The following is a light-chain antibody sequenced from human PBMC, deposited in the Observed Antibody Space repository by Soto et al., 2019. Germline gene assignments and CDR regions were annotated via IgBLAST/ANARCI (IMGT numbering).Light chain of an antibody. CDR2: DTS. Sequence: QAVVTQEPSLTVSPGGRVTLTCGSSTGAVTSGHYPYWFQQKPGPVPRTLIYDTSNKHSWTPARFSGSLLGGKAALTLSGAQPEDEAEYYCLLSYSGARARVFGGGTKLTVL. J-gene: IGLJ3*02. V-gene: IGLV7-46*01. CDR1: TGAVTSGHY. CDR3: LLSYSGARARV.